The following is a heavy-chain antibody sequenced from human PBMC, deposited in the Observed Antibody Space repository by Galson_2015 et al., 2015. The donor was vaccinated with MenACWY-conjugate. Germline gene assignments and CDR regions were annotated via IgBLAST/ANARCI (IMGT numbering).Heavy chain of an antibody. D-gene: IGHD3-22*01. CDR3: ARDSSVYYDSGDAFDT. Sequence: SLRLSCAASGFTFSSYWMSWVRQAPRKGLEWVANIKQDGSEKYYVDSVKGRFTISRDNAKNSLYLQMNSLRAEDTAVYYCARDSSVYYDSGDAFDTWGQGTMVTVSS. V-gene: IGHV3-7*03. CDR1: GFTFSSYW. J-gene: IGHJ3*02. CDR2: IKQDGSEK.